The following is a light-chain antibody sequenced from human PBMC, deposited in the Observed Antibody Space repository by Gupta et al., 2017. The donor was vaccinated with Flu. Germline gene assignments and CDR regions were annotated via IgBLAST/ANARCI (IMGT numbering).Light chain of an antibody. CDR1: SSDVGAYNY. CDR2: DVS. Sequence: QSALTQPASVSGSPGPSLTISCTGTSSDVGAYNYVSWYQHHPGKAPKLMIYDVSNRPSGVSNRFSGSKSGNTASLTISGLQAEDEADYYCSSYTSSSSYVFGTGTKVTVL. J-gene: IGLJ1*01. CDR3: SSYTSSSSYV. V-gene: IGLV2-14*03.